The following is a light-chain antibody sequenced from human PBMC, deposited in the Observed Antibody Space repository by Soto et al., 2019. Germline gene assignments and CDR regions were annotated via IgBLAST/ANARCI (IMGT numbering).Light chain of an antibody. CDR2: ESS. J-gene: IGLJ2*01. CDR1: SSNIGAEYD. V-gene: IGLV1-40*01. CDR3: QSYDSSLSVVV. Sequence: QSVLTQPSSVSGAPGQTVTISCTGSSSNIGAEYDVHWYQQLPGGAPKLLIYESSVRLSGVPDRFSGSKSGASASLAITGLQAEDEANYYCQSYDSSLSVVVFGGGTKLTVL.